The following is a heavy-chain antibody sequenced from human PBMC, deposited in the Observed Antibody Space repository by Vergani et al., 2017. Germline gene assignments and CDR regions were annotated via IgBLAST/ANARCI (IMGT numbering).Heavy chain of an antibody. J-gene: IGHJ4*02. CDR2: ICHTEDT. CDR3: ATIGYRRWGYYFDY. V-gene: IGHV4-4*03. CDR1: GYSISSNYC. D-gene: IGHD2-2*02. Sequence: QVQLQESGPGLVKPPGTLSLTFAVSGYSISSNYCWTLFRQPPGKGLEWIGEICHTEDTKYIPSLKSRVTVSVDESRNLFYLRLNSVTAADTAVYYCATIGYRRWGYYFDYWGQGILVTVSS.